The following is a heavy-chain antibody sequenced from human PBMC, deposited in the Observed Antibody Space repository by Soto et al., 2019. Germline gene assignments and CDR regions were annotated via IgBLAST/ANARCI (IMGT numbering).Heavy chain of an antibody. Sequence: QVQLVQSGDEVKKPGASVKVSCKASGYTFTTYYMHWVRQAPGQGLEWMGIINPSGGRTTYAQNFQGGVTMTRDTSTSTVYMELSSLRSEDTAVYYCARDGCITATCAGGGNWFDPWGQGTPVTVSS. CDR1: GYTFTTYY. J-gene: IGHJ5*02. CDR3: ARDGCITATCAGGGNWFDP. D-gene: IGHD3-10*01. V-gene: IGHV1-46*01. CDR2: INPSGGRT.